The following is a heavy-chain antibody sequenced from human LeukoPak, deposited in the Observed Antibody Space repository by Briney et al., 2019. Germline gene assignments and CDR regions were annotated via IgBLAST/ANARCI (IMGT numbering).Heavy chain of an antibody. J-gene: IGHJ1*01. V-gene: IGHV4-30-4*08. D-gene: IGHD3-22*01. CDR1: GGSISSGSYY. CDR3: ARVDSSGYLQYFQH. Sequence: SETLSLTCTVSGGSISSGSYYWSWIRQPPGKGLEWIGYIYNSGSTYYNPSLKSRVTISVDTSKNQFSLKLSSVTAADTAVYYCARVDSSGYLQYFQHWGQGTLVTVSS. CDR2: IYNSGST.